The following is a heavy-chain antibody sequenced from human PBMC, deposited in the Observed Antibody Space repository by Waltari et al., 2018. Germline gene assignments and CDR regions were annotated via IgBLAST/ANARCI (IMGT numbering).Heavy chain of an antibody. Sequence: ELQLVESGGGLVQPGGSLRLSCASSGFTFSRYTLNLARQAPGKGLEWVLYISSSSTIYYADSVKGRFTISRDNAKNSLYLQMNSLRAEDTAVYYCARDSGYDSNFDYWGQGTLVTVSS. CDR2: ISSSSTI. V-gene: IGHV3-48*01. J-gene: IGHJ4*02. CDR3: ARDSGYDSNFDY. D-gene: IGHD5-12*01. CDR1: GFTFSRYT.